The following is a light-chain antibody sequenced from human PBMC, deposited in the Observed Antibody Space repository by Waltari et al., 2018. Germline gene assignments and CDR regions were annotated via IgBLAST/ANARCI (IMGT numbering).Light chain of an antibody. CDR2: KVS. CDR3: MEGAQWYT. Sequence: DVVLTQSPLSLSVTLGQSASVSCRSSQSLAFSDGKTYLNLFHQRPGQCPTRLIYKVSNRGSGVPDRISGSGSGTDFALKISRVEAEDVGVYYCMEGAQWYTFGQGTKLEIK. CDR1: QSLAFSDGKTY. V-gene: IGKV2-30*01. J-gene: IGKJ2*01.